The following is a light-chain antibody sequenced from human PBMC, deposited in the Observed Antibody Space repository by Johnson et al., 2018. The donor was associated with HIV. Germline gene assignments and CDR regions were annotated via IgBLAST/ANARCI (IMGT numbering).Light chain of an antibody. J-gene: IGLJ1*01. CDR3: GTWDNSLGVFFV. Sequence: QSVLTQPPSVSAAPGQKVTISCSGNTCDIGNNYVSCHQQLPGTAPKLLIYDNNKRPSGIPDRFSGSKSGTSATLGITGLQTGDEADYYCGTWDNSLGVFFVFGTGTEVTVL. V-gene: IGLV1-51*01. CDR1: TCDIGNNY. CDR2: DNN.